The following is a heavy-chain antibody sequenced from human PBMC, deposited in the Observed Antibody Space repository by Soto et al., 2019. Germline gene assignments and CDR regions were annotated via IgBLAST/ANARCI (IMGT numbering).Heavy chain of an antibody. CDR1: GFTFSSYG. V-gene: IGHV3-33*01. CDR3: ARDPSDYGGAGFAY. Sequence: QVQLVESGGGVVQPGRSLRLSCAASGFTFSSYGMHWVRQAPGKGLEWVAVIWYDGSNKYYADSVKGRFTISRDNSKNTLYLQMNSLRAEDTAVYYCARDPSDYGGAGFAYWGQGTLVTVSS. D-gene: IGHD4-17*01. CDR2: IWYDGSNK. J-gene: IGHJ4*02.